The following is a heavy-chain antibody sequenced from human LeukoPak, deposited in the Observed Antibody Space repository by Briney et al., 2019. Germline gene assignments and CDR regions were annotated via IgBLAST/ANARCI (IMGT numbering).Heavy chain of an antibody. V-gene: IGHV4-61*05. D-gene: IGHD6-6*01. Sequence: SETLSLTCTVPGGSNSSSGLHWGWIRQPPGKGLEWIGYIYYSGSTNYNPSLKSRVTISVDTSKNQFSLKLTSVTAADTAVYYCARQSIAARGYYYYMDVWGKGTTVTVSS. CDR3: ARQSIAARGYYYYMDV. CDR1: GGSNSSSGLH. J-gene: IGHJ6*03. CDR2: IYYSGST.